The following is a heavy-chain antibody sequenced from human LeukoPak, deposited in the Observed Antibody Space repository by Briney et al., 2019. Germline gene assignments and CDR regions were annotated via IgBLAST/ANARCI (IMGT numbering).Heavy chain of an antibody. V-gene: IGHV1-18*01. CDR3: ARVLNFAGDCDY. D-gene: IGHD4-17*01. CDR2: ISAYNGNT. J-gene: IGHJ4*02. Sequence: ASVKVSCKASGYTFTSYGISWVRQAPGQGLEWMGWISAYNGNTNYAQKLQGRVTVTTDTSTSTAYMELRSLRSDDTAVYYCARVLNFAGDCDYWGQGTLVTVSS. CDR1: GYTFTSYG.